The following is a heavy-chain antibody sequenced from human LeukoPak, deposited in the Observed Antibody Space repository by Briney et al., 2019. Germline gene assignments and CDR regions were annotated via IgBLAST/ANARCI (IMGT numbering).Heavy chain of an antibody. D-gene: IGHD6-13*01. Sequence: ASVKVSCKASGYTFTSYDINWVRQAPGQGLEWMGWMNPDSGNTGYAQKFQGRVTMTRNTSVSTAYMELSSLRSEDTAVYYCARGVCRAAAGPDYWGQGTLVTVSS. V-gene: IGHV1-8*01. CDR1: GYTFTSYD. CDR3: ARGVCRAAAGPDY. CDR2: MNPDSGNT. J-gene: IGHJ4*02.